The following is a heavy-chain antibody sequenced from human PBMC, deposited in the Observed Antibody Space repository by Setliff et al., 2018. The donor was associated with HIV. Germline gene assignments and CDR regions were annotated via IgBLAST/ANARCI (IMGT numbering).Heavy chain of an antibody. D-gene: IGHD2-8*01. J-gene: IGHJ4*02. CDR3: ARGQTTGVY. Sequence: GGSLRLSCAASGFRFSSYWLSWFRQAPGKGLEWVANIKQDGSEKYYVDSVKGRFTISRDNAKNSLYLQRNSLRAEDTAVYYCARGQTTGVYWGQGTLVTVSS. CDR1: GFRFSSYW. V-gene: IGHV3-7*01. CDR2: IKQDGSEK.